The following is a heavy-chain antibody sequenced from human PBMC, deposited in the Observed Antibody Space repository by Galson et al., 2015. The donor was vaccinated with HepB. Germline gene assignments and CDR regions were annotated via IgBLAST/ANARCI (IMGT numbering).Heavy chain of an antibody. Sequence: SVKVSCKASGYTFTSYGISWVRQAPGQGLEWMGWISAYNGNTNYAQKLQGRVTMTTDTSTSTAYMELRSLRSDDTAVYYCARAGSSGWWNPAYYFDYWGQGTLVTVSS. V-gene: IGHV1-18*04. CDR1: GYTFTSYG. J-gene: IGHJ4*02. CDR3: ARAGSSGWWNPAYYFDY. D-gene: IGHD6-19*01. CDR2: ISAYNGNT.